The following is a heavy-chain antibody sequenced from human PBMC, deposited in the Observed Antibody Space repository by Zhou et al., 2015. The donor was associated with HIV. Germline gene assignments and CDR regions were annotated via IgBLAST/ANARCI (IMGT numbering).Heavy chain of an antibody. V-gene: IGHV3-48*01. CDR3: ANNIVGATHDAFDI. Sequence: GGGLGTSLGGSLRLSCAASGFTFSSYSMNWVRQAPGKGLEWVSYISSSSSTIYYADSVKGRFTISRDNAKNSLYLQMNSLRAEDTAVYYCANNIVGATHDAFDIWGQGTMVTVSS. CDR1: GFTFSSYS. D-gene: IGHD1-26*01. CDR2: ISSSSSTI. J-gene: IGHJ3*02.